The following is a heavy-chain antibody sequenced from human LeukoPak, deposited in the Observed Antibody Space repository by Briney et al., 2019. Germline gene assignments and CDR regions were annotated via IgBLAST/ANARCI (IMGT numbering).Heavy chain of an antibody. V-gene: IGHV4-59*12. D-gene: IGHD3-3*01. CDR1: GGSISSYY. J-gene: IGHJ4*02. CDR2: IYYSGST. Sequence: PSETLSLTCTVSGGSISSYYWSWIRQPPGKGLEWIGYIYYSGSTYYNPSLKSRVTISVDTSKNQFSLKLSSVTAADTAVYYCAREIYYFDYWGQGTLVTVSS. CDR3: AREIYYFDY.